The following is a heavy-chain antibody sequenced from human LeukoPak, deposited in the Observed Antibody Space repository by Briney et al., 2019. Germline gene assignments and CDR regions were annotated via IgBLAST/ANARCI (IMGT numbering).Heavy chain of an antibody. Sequence: GGSLRLSCAASGFTFSSYSMNWVRQAPGKGLEWVSSISSSSSYIYYADSVKGRFTISRDNAKNSLYLQMNSLRAEDTAVYYCARDVGLRFLEWTHFDYWGQGTLVTVSS. CDR1: GFTFSSYS. CDR2: ISSSSSYI. CDR3: ARDVGLRFLEWTHFDY. J-gene: IGHJ4*02. D-gene: IGHD3-3*01. V-gene: IGHV3-21*01.